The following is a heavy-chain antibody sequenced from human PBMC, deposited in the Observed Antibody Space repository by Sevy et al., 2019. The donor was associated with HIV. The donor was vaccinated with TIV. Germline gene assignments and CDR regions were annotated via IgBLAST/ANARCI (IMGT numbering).Heavy chain of an antibody. CDR3: ARWGDCSGGSCYSSYYYYGMDV. CDR1: GFTVSSNY. D-gene: IGHD2-15*01. V-gene: IGHV3-53*01. J-gene: IGHJ6*02. CDR2: IYSGGST. Sequence: GGSLRLSCAASGFTVSSNYMSWVRQAPGKGLEWVSVIYSGGSTYYADSVKGRFTISRDNSKNTLYLQMNGLSAEDTVVSYCARWGDCSGGSCYSSYYYYGMDVWGQGTTVTVSS.